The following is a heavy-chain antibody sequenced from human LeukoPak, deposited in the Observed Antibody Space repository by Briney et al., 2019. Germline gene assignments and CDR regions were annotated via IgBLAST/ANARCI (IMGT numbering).Heavy chain of an antibody. CDR2: IKQDGGER. CDR1: GFTYTNYW. D-gene: IGHD3-16*01. V-gene: IGHV3-7*01. Sequence: PGGPLRLSCAASGFTYTNYWVSWFRQAPGQGLEWVASIKQDGGERYYVDSVKGRFTISRDNAKNSLFLQLSSLRVEDTAVYYCARGSMHVYHLYTDYWGQGTLVTVSS. J-gene: IGHJ4*02. CDR3: ARGSMHVYHLYTDY.